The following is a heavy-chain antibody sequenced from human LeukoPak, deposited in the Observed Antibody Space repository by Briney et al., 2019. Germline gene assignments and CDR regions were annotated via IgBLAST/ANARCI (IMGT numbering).Heavy chain of an antibody. Sequence: GGSLRLSCAASGFTFSSYGMHWVRQAPGKGLEWVAFIRYDGSNKYYADSVKGRFTISRDNSKNTLYLQMGSLRAEDMAVYYCARDGNYDFWSGYLGSYYYYMDVWGKGTTVTVSS. D-gene: IGHD3-3*01. CDR2: IRYDGSNK. J-gene: IGHJ6*03. V-gene: IGHV3-30*02. CDR3: ARDGNYDFWSGYLGSYYYYMDV. CDR1: GFTFSSYG.